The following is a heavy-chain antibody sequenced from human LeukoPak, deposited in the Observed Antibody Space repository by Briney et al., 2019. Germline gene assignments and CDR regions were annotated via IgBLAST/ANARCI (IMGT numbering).Heavy chain of an antibody. CDR2: ISYDGSNK. CDR3: ARDEGGYTRDY. CDR1: GFTFSSYG. D-gene: IGHD5-18*01. J-gene: IGHJ4*02. Sequence: GGSLRLSCAASGFTFSSYGMHWVRQAPGKGLEWVAVISYDGSNKYYADSVKGRFTISRDNSKNTLYLQMNSLRAEDTAVYYCARDEGGYTRDYWGQGTLVTVSS. V-gene: IGHV3-30*03.